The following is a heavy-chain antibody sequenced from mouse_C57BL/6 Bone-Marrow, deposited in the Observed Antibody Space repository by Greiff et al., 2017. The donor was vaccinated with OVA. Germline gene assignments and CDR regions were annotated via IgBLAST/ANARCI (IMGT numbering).Heavy chain of an antibody. CDR2: IDPSDSYT. D-gene: IGHD2-5*01. CDR3: ASLPSNFWYFDV. Sequence: VQLQQPGAELVRPGTSVKLSCKASGYTFTSYWMHWVKQRPGQGLEWIGVIDPSDSYTNYNQKFKGKATLTVDTSSSTAYMQLSSLTSEDSAVYYCASLPSNFWYFDVWGTGTTVTVSS. CDR1: GYTFTSYW. J-gene: IGHJ1*03. V-gene: IGHV1-59*01.